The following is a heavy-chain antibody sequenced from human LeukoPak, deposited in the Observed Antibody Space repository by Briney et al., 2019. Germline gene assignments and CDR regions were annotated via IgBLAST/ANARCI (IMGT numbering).Heavy chain of an antibody. D-gene: IGHD3-9*01. CDR1: GFTFSSYG. CDR2: ISYDGSNK. J-gene: IGHJ4*02. Sequence: PGRSLRLSCAASGFTFSSYGMHWVRQAPGKGLEWVAVISYDGSNKYYADSVKGRFTISRDNSKNTLYLQMNSLRAEDTAVYYCAKGLRYSDNWGQGTLVTVS. CDR3: AKGLRYSDN. V-gene: IGHV3-30*18.